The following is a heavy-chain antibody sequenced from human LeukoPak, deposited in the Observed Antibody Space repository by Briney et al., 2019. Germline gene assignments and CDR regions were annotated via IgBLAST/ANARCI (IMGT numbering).Heavy chain of an antibody. CDR1: GHGFNSYW. Sequence: GESLKISCKGSGHGFNSYWIGWVRQMPGKGLEWMGIIYPRGSDTRYSPSFQGQVTISADRSIGTAYLQWSSLKASDTAMYYCARGSDRGYNYGFDYWGQGTLVTVSS. J-gene: IGHJ4*02. CDR2: IYPRGSDT. CDR3: ARGSDRGYNYGFDY. V-gene: IGHV5-51*01. D-gene: IGHD5-18*01.